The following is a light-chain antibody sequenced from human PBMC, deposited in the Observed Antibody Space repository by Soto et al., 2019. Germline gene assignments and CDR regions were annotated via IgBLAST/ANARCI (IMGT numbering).Light chain of an antibody. V-gene: IGKV3-20*01. CDR3: QQYGSSPGIT. Sequence: IVMTQSPGTLSVSPGERATLSFRASQSVSSSYLAWYQQKPGQAPRLLIYGASSRATGIPDRFSGSGSGTDFTLTISRLEPEDFAVYYCQQYGSSPGITFGQGTRLEIK. CDR1: QSVSSSY. J-gene: IGKJ5*01. CDR2: GAS.